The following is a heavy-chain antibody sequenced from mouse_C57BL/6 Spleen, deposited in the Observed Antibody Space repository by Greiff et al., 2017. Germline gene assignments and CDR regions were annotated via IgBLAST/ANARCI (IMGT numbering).Heavy chain of an antibody. CDR2: IWSGGST. CDR1: GFSLTSYG. V-gene: IGHV2-2*01. CDR3: AGTGPAWFAY. Sequence: VQLQQSGPGLVQPSQSLSITCTVSGFSLTSYGVHWVRQSPGKGLEWLGVIWSGGSTDYNAAFISRLSISKDNSKSQVFFKMNSLQADDTAIYYCAGTGPAWFAYWGQGTLVTVSA. J-gene: IGHJ3*01. D-gene: IGHD4-1*01.